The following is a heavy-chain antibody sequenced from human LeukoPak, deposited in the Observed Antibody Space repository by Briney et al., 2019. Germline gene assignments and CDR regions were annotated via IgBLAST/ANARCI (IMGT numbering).Heavy chain of an antibody. J-gene: IGHJ4*02. D-gene: IGHD3-3*01. V-gene: IGHV3-30-3*01. CDR3: ARARSGYYLY. CDR2: ISYDGSNK. Sequence: EWVAVISYDGSNKYYADSVKGRFTISRDNSKNTLYLQMNSLRAEDTAVYYCARARSGYYLYWGQGTLVTVSS.